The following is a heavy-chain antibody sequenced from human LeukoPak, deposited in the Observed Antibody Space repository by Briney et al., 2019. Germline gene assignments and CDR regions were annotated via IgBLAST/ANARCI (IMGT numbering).Heavy chain of an antibody. CDR3: ARLPTHYGFWSGSVSAFVI. CDR2: IYYSGST. J-gene: IGHJ3*02. D-gene: IGHD3-3*01. Sequence: SETLSLTCTVSGGSISSGDYYWSWIRQPPGKGLEWIGYIYYSGSTYYNPSLKSRVTISVDTSKNQFSLKLSSVTAADTAVYYCARLPTHYGFWSGSVSAFVIWGQGTMVTVSS. V-gene: IGHV4-30-4*01. CDR1: GGSISSGDYY.